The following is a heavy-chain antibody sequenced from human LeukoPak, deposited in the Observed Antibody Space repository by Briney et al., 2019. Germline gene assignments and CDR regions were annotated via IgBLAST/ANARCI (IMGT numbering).Heavy chain of an antibody. J-gene: IGHJ4*02. D-gene: IGHD3-10*01. CDR3: AKGLYGSGPGGIDY. Sequence: QPGGSLRLSCAASGFIFSGYGIHWVRQAPGKGLEWVALIRYDGSNTYYADSVKGRFTISKDNSKNTLYLQMNSLRGEDTAVYSCAKGLYGSGPGGIDYWGQGALVTVSS. CDR2: IRYDGSNT. V-gene: IGHV3-30*02. CDR1: GFIFSGYG.